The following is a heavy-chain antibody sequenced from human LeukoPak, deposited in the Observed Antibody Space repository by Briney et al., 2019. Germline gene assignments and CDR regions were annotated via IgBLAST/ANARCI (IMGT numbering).Heavy chain of an antibody. CDR1: GFTFSSYE. J-gene: IGHJ4*02. CDR2: ISSSGSTI. D-gene: IGHD2-21*02. CDR3: AKDIRVVVTSYFDY. V-gene: IGHV3-48*03. Sequence: GGSLRLSCAASGFTFSSYEMNWVRQAPGKGLEWVSYISSSGSTIYYADSVKGRFTISRDNAKNSLYLQMNSLRAEDTALYYCAKDIRVVVTSYFDYWGQGTLVTVSS.